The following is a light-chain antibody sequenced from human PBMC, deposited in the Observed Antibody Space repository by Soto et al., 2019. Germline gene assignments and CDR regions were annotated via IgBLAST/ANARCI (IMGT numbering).Light chain of an antibody. CDR2: DVS. Sequence: QSALTQPRSVSGSPGQSVTISCTGTSSDVGGYNYVSWYQQHPGKAPKLMIYDVSKRPSGVPDRFSGSKSGNTASLTISGLHAEDEADYYCCSYAGRYNVLGTGTKVTVL. J-gene: IGLJ1*01. CDR3: CSYAGRYNV. CDR1: SSDVGGYNY. V-gene: IGLV2-11*01.